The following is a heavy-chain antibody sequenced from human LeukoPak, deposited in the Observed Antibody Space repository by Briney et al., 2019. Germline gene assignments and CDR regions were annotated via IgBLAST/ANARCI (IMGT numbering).Heavy chain of an antibody. CDR2: INHSGST. CDR3: ARDSTDLWFDP. V-gene: IGHV4-34*01. D-gene: IGHD2-21*02. J-gene: IGHJ5*02. CDR1: GGSFSGYY. Sequence: SETLSLTCAVYGGSFSGYYWSWIRQPPGKGLEWIGEINHSGSTNYNPSLKSRVTISVDTSKNQFSLKLSSVTAADTAVYYCARDSTDLWFDPWGQGTLVTVSS.